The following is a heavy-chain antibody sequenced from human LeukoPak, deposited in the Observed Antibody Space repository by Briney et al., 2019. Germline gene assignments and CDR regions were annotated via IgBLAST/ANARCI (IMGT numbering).Heavy chain of an antibody. Sequence: PSETLSLTCTVSGGSISGYYWSWIRQPPGKGLEWIGYFYYSGSTSYNPSLKSRVSISVDTSKNQFSLKLTSVTAADTAVYYCARVGYTSGWRFDYWGQGTPVTVSS. J-gene: IGHJ4*02. V-gene: IGHV4-59*01. D-gene: IGHD6-19*01. CDR2: FYYSGST. CDR1: GGSISGYY. CDR3: ARVGYTSGWRFDY.